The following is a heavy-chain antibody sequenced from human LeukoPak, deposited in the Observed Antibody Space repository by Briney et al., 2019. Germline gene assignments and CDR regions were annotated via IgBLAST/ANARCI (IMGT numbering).Heavy chain of an antibody. J-gene: IGHJ1*01. Sequence: GGSLRLSCAASGFTFSSYWMSGVRQAPGKGLEWVANIKQDGSEKYYVDSVKGRFTISRDNAKNSLYLQMSSLRADDTAVYYCARDRLLYYYDSGPTGHFQHWGQGTLVTV. CDR2: IKQDGSEK. CDR1: GFTFSSYW. V-gene: IGHV3-7*01. D-gene: IGHD3-22*01. CDR3: ARDRLLYYYDSGPTGHFQH.